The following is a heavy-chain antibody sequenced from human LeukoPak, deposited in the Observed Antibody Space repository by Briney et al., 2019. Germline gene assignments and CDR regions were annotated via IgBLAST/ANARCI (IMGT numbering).Heavy chain of an antibody. V-gene: IGHV3-30-3*01. CDR2: ISYDGSNK. D-gene: IGHD1-26*01. CDR3: ARDYGSVGATYFDY. CDR1: GFTFSSCA. Sequence: GGSLRLSCAASGFTFSSCAMHWVRQAPGKGLEWVAVISYDGSNKYYADSVKGRFTISRDNSKNTLYLQMNSLRAEDTAVYYCARDYGSVGATYFDYWGQGTLVTVSS. J-gene: IGHJ4*02.